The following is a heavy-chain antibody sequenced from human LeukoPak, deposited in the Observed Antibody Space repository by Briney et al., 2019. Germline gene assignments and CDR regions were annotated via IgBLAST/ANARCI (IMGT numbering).Heavy chain of an antibody. CDR3: ARASNARYCSGGSCRGYYYGMDV. V-gene: IGHV4-59*01. J-gene: IGHJ6*02. CDR2: IYYSGST. CDR1: GGSISSYY. D-gene: IGHD2-15*01. Sequence: PSETLSLTCTVSGGSISSYYWSWIRQPPGRGLEWIGYIYYSGSTNYNPSLKSRVTISVDTSKNQFSLKLSSVTAADTAVYYCARASNARYCSGGSCRGYYYGMDVWGQGTTVTVSS.